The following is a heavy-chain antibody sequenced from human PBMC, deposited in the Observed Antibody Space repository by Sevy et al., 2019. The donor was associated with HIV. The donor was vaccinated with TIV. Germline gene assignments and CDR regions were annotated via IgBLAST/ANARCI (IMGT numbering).Heavy chain of an antibody. V-gene: IGHV3-30-3*01. CDR3: ARTPGGAFDF. D-gene: IGHD3-16*01. J-gene: IGHJ3*01. Sequence: GSLRLSCAASGFTFSSYAMHWVRQAPGKGLEWVAVISYDGSNKYYADSVKGRFTISRDNSKNTLYLQMNSLSAEDTAVYYCARTPGGAFDFWGQGTMVTVSS. CDR2: ISYDGSNK. CDR1: GFTFSSYA.